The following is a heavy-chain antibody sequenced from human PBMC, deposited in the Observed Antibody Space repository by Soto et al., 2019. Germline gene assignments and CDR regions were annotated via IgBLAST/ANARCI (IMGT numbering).Heavy chain of an antibody. Sequence: PGGSLRLSCAASGFTFSSYSMNWVRQAPGKGLEWVSSISSSSSYIDYADSVKGRFTISRDNAKNSLYLQMNSLRAEDSAVYYCARAQEYSYVINWFDPWGQGSLVTVSS. D-gene: IGHD5-18*01. J-gene: IGHJ5*02. CDR3: ARAQEYSYVINWFDP. CDR2: ISSSSSYI. V-gene: IGHV3-21*01. CDR1: GFTFSSYS.